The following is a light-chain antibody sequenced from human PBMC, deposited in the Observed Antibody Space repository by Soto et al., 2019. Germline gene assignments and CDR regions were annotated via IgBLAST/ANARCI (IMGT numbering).Light chain of an antibody. Sequence: QSALTQPASVSGSPGQSITISCTGTSSDVGGYNYVSWYQQHPGKAPKLMIYDVSNRPSGVSNRFSGSKSGNTASLTISGLQAEDEADYDCSSYTSSSSFGTGTKLTVL. CDR3: SSYTSSSS. J-gene: IGLJ1*01. V-gene: IGLV2-14*01. CDR2: DVS. CDR1: SSDVGGYNY.